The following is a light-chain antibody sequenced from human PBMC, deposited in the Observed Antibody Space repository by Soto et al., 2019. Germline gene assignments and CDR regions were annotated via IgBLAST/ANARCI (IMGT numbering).Light chain of an antibody. J-gene: IGLJ2*01. CDR1: SSDIGGYNY. V-gene: IGLV2-14*03. Sequence: QSALTQPASVSGSPGQSITISCTGTSSDIGGYNYVSWYQQHPGKAPKLMIYDVSNRPSGVSNRFSGSKSDNTASLTISGPQAEDEADYYCSSYTSISTLLFGGGTKLTVL. CDR2: DVS. CDR3: SSYTSISTLL.